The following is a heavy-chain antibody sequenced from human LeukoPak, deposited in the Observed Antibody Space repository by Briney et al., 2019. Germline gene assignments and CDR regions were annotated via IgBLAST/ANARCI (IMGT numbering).Heavy chain of an antibody. J-gene: IGHJ3*02. D-gene: IGHD3-22*01. Sequence: PGGSLRLSCAASGFSFSSYAMSWVRQATGKGLEWVSAISGSGGSTYYADSVKGRFTISRDNSKNTLYLQMNSLRAEDTAVYYCAKGHVIVVRAFDIWGQGTMVTVSS. V-gene: IGHV3-23*01. CDR2: ISGSGGST. CDR1: GFSFSSYA. CDR3: AKGHVIVVRAFDI.